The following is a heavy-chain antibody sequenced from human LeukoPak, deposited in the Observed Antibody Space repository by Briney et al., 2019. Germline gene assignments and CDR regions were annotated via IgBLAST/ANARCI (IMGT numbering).Heavy chain of an antibody. CDR3: AREMGGPYSGSYYNYFDY. Sequence: ASVKVSCKASGYTFTGYYMHWVRQAPGQGLEWMGWINPNSGGTNYAQKFQGRVTMTRDTSISTAYMELSRLSSDDTAVYYCAREMGGPYSGSYYNYFDYWGQGTLVTVSS. D-gene: IGHD1-26*01. CDR1: GYTFTGYY. J-gene: IGHJ4*02. V-gene: IGHV1-2*02. CDR2: INPNSGGT.